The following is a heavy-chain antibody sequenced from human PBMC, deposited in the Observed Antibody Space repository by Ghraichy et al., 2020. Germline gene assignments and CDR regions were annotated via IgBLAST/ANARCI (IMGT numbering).Heavy chain of an antibody. CDR2: IWYDGSNK. Sequence: GGSLRLSCAASGFTFSSYGMHWVRQAPGKGLEWVAVIWYDGSNKYYADSVKGRFTISRDNSKNTLYLQMNSLRAEDTAVYYCARDHSSGWYPLSYYYYGMDVWGQGTTVTVSS. J-gene: IGHJ6*02. V-gene: IGHV3-33*01. CDR1: GFTFSSYG. CDR3: ARDHSSGWYPLSYYYYGMDV. D-gene: IGHD6-19*01.